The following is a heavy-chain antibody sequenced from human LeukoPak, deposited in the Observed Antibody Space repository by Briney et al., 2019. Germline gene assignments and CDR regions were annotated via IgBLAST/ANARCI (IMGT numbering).Heavy chain of an antibody. V-gene: IGHV4-59*01. D-gene: IGHD5-18*01. Sequence: SETLSLTCTVSGGSISSYYWSWIRQPPGKGLEWIGYIYYSGSTNYNPSLKSRVTISVDTSKNQFSLKLSSVTAADTAVYYCARGGYSYGNYYYYYGMDVRGQGTTVTVSS. CDR2: IYYSGST. J-gene: IGHJ6*02. CDR3: ARGGYSYGNYYYYYGMDV. CDR1: GGSISSYY.